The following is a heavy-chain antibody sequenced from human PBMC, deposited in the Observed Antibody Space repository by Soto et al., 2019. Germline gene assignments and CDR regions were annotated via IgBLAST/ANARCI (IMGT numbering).Heavy chain of an antibody. V-gene: IGHV1-18*04. CDR1: GYTFTSYG. D-gene: IGHD2-2*01. J-gene: IGHJ6*02. CDR3: AREDCSSTSCYDYYYYGMDV. Sequence: QVQLVQSGAEVKKPGASVKVSCKASGYTFTSYGISWVRQAPGQGLEWMGWISAYNGNTNYAQKLQGRVTMTTDTSTSTAYMELRSLRFDDTAVYYCAREDCSSTSCYDYYYYGMDVWGQGTTVTVSS. CDR2: ISAYNGNT.